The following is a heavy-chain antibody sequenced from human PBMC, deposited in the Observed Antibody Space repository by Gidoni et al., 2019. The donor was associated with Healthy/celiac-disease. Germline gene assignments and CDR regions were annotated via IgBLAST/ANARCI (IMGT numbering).Heavy chain of an antibody. J-gene: IGHJ4*02. V-gene: IGHV3-7*03. CDR1: GFTFGSYW. CDR3: AREGYYYDSSGLPGFDY. CDR2: IKQDGSEK. Sequence: EVQLVESGGGLVQPGGSLRLSCAASGFTFGSYWMSWVRQAPGKGLEGVANIKQDGSEKYYVDSVKGRFTISRDNAKNSLYLQMNSLRAEDTAVYYCAREGYYYDSSGLPGFDYWGQGTLVTVSS. D-gene: IGHD3-22*01.